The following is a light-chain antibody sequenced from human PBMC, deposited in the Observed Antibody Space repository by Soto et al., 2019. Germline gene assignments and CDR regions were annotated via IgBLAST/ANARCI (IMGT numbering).Light chain of an antibody. CDR3: LQNDNLPLT. J-gene: IGKJ4*01. V-gene: IGKV1-33*01. CDR2: DAS. Sequence: DIQMTQSPSSLSASVGDRVTITCQASQDISNYLNWYQQKPGKAPKLLIYDASNLETGVPSRFSGSGSGREFTIAISSMRPEDIVTYYYLQNDNLPLTFVVGTKEEI. CDR1: QDISNY.